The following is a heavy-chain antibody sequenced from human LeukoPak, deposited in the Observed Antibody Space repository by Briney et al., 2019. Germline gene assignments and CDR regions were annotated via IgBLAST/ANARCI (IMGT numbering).Heavy chain of an antibody. CDR3: ARDNSYDISGYYYFDY. CDR1: GFTFSNYS. Sequence: GGSLRLSCAASGFTFSNYSMNWVRQAPGKGLEWVSSISSSSRYIYYADSLKGRFTTSRDNAKNSLYLQMNSLRAEDTAVYYCARDNSYDISGYYYFDYWGQGTLVTVSS. CDR2: ISSSSRYI. J-gene: IGHJ4*02. D-gene: IGHD3-22*01. V-gene: IGHV3-21*01.